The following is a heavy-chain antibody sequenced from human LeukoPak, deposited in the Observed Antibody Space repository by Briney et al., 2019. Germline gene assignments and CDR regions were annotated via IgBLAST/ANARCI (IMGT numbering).Heavy chain of an antibody. CDR2: IIPIFGTA. CDR3: ARDRYDSSGYYKD. J-gene: IGHJ4*02. Sequence: GASVKVSCKASGGTFSSYAISWVRQAPGQGLEWMGRIIPIFGTANYPQKFQGRVTITTDESTSTAYMELSSLRSEDTAVYYCARDRYDSSGYYKDWGQGTLVTVSS. D-gene: IGHD3-22*01. V-gene: IGHV1-69*05. CDR1: GGTFSSYA.